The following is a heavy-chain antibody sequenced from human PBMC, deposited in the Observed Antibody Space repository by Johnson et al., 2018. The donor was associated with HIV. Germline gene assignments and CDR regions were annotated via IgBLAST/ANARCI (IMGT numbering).Heavy chain of an antibody. V-gene: IGHV3-11*01. D-gene: IGHD2-2*01. CDR2: ISSSGSTI. CDR1: GFTFSDYY. CDR3: ARASHYADAFDI. Sequence: QVQLVESGGGVVQPGGSLRLSCAASGFTFSDYYMSWIRQAPGKGLEWVSYISSSGSTIYYADSVKDRFSISRDNAKKSLYLQMNSLRVDDTALYYCARASHYADAFDIWGQGTMVTVSS. J-gene: IGHJ3*02.